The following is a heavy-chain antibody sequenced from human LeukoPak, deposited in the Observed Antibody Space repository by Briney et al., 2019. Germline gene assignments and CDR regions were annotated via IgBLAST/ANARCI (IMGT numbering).Heavy chain of an antibody. CDR3: ARGSAFDP. CDR2: INHSGST. CDR1: GGSFSGYY. V-gene: IGHV4-34*01. J-gene: IGHJ5*02. Sequence: PSETLSLTCAVYGGSFSGYYWSWIRQPPGKGPEWIGEINHSGSTNYNPSLKSRVTISVDTSKNQFSLKLSSVTAADTAVYYCARGSAFDPWGQGTLVTVSS.